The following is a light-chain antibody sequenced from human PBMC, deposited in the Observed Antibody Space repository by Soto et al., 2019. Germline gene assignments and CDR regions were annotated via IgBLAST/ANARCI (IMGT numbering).Light chain of an antibody. Sequence: EIVMTQSPATLSVSPGERATLSCRASQSVGTYLAWYQQKPGQTPRLLIFGASTRATGIPARFSGSGSGSECTLTISSLQSEDFALYSCQHYSVWPLVTFGGGTKVEI. V-gene: IGKV3-15*01. CDR3: QHYSVWPLVT. CDR1: QSVGTY. J-gene: IGKJ4*01. CDR2: GAS.